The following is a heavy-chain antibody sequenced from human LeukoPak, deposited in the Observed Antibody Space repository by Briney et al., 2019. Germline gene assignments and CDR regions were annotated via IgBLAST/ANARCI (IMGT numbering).Heavy chain of an antibody. CDR2: FYHSGNT. CDR1: GGSISGIYY. D-gene: IGHD3-22*01. J-gene: IGHJ4*02. CDR3: ARDSTGYYAFDY. V-gene: IGHV4-38-2*02. Sequence: PSQTLSLTCSVSGGSISGIYYWSWIRQPPGKGLEWIGSFYHSGNTYYNPSLKSRVTISVDKSKNQFSLNLTSVTAADTAVYYCARDSTGYYAFDYWGQGTLLTVSS.